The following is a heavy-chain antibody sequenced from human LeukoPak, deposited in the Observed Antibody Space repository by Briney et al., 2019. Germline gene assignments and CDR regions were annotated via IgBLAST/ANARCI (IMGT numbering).Heavy chain of an antibody. CDR2: IYYSGST. D-gene: IGHD6-6*01. J-gene: IGHJ6*03. Sequence: PSETLSLTCTVSGGFISSSSYYWGWIRQPPGKGLEWIGSIYYSGSTYYNPSLKSRVTISVDTPKNQFSLKLSSVTAADTAVYYCARPVPYYYYMDVWGKGTTVTISS. CDR1: GGFISSSSYY. V-gene: IGHV4-39*01. CDR3: ARPVPYYYYMDV.